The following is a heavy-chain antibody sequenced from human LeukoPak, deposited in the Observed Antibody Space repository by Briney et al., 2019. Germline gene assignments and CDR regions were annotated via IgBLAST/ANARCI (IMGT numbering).Heavy chain of an antibody. CDR3: ARDYSDKADSEIVFDY. D-gene: IGHD2-21*01. CDR1: EFTFSNYR. CDR2: VDHGGGT. J-gene: IGHJ4*02. Sequence: PGGSLRLSCAASEFTFSNYRMTWVRQAPGKGLEWVSTVDHGGGTYSTGSVKRRFIISRDNSRNTVSLQMDSLIVEDTAVYYCARDYSDKADSEIVFDYWGQGILVTVSS. V-gene: IGHV3-23*01.